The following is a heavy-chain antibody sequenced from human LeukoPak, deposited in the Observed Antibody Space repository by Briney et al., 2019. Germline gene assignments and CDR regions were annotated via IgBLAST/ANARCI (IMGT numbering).Heavy chain of an antibody. CDR2: IIPIFGTA. D-gene: IGHD1-14*01. CDR1: GGTFSSYA. J-gene: IGHJ1*01. V-gene: IGHV1-69*13. Sequence: ASVKVSCKASGGTFSSYAISWVRQAPGQVVEWMGGIIPIFGTANYAQKFQGRVTITADESTSTAYMELSSLRSEDTAVYYCARDRNPGRAEYFQHCGQGTLVTVSS. CDR3: ARDRNPGRAEYFQH.